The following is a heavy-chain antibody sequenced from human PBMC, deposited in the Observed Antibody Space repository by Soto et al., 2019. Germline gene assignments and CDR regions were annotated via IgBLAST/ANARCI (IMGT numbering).Heavy chain of an antibody. V-gene: IGHV6-1*01. CDR1: GDSVSSNSAA. D-gene: IGHD6-13*01. CDR2: TYYRSKWYN. CDR3: ARGRVPRIAAPGNNWFDP. J-gene: IGHJ5*02. Sequence: SQTLSLTCAISGDSVSSNSAAWNWIRQSPSRGLEWLGRTYYRSKWYNDYAVSVKSRITINPDTSKNQFSLQLNSVTPEDTAVYYCARGRVPRIAAPGNNWFDPWGQGTPVTV.